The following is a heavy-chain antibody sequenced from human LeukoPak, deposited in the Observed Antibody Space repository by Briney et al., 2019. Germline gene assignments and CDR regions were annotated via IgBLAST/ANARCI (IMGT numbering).Heavy chain of an antibody. Sequence: SETLSLTCTVSGVSISSYYWSWIRQPPGKGLEWIGYISYIGITNYNPSLKSRVTISVDTSKNPYSLKLSSVTAADTAVYYCATGVATVPVDYWGQGTLVTVSS. CDR2: ISYIGIT. D-gene: IGHD5-12*01. V-gene: IGHV4-59*01. CDR1: GVSISSYY. CDR3: ATGVATVPVDY. J-gene: IGHJ4*02.